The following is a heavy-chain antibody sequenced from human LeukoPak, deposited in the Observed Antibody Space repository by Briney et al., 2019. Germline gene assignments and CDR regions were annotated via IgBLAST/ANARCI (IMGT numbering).Heavy chain of an antibody. D-gene: IGHD2-15*01. Sequence: GGSLRLSCAASGLTVTYYYMHWIRQAPGKGLEWVSFIGGSASNIYYADSVKGRFTISRDNAKNSLYLQMNSLRAEDTAAYYCAKEWSAFDIWGQGTMVTVSS. CDR3: AKEWSAFDI. CDR2: IGGSASNI. CDR1: GLTVTYYY. V-gene: IGHV3-11*04. J-gene: IGHJ3*02.